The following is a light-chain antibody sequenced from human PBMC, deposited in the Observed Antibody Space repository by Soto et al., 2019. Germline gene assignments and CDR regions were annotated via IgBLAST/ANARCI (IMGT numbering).Light chain of an antibody. CDR2: GYN. V-gene: IGLV1-44*01. J-gene: IGLJ1*01. Sequence: SVLTQPPSASGTPGQRVTISCSGSNSNIGSNTVNWYQQVPGTAPKLLIYGYNQRPSGVPDRFSGSWSGTSASLAISGLQSEDEADYYCQSYDSSLSVIFGTGTKVTVL. CDR3: QSYDSSLSVI. CDR1: NSNIGSNT.